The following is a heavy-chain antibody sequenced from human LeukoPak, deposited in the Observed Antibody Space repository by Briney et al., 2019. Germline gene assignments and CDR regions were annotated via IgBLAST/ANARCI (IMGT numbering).Heavy chain of an antibody. CDR2: INPNSGGT. D-gene: IGHD1-26*01. V-gene: IGHV1-2*02. CDR1: GYTLTELS. Sequence: RASVKVSCKVSGYTLTELSMHWVRQAPGQGLEWMGWINPNSGGTNYAQKFQGRVTMTRDTSISTAYMELSRLRSDDTAVYYCARAQSRGYSGSYWGFDPWGQGTLVTVSS. J-gene: IGHJ5*02. CDR3: ARAQSRGYSGSYWGFDP.